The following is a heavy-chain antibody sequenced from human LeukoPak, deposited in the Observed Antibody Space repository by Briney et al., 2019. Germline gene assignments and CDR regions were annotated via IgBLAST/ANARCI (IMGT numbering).Heavy chain of an antibody. V-gene: IGHV3-15*01. CDR2: IKSKTDGGTT. CDR3: ATDLRWELRGDY. CDR1: GFTFSDTW. J-gene: IGHJ4*02. Sequence: GGSLRLSSAASGFTFSDTWMSWVRQAPGKGLEWIGRIKSKTDGGTTDFAAPVKGRFTISRDDSKNTLYLQMNSLKTEDTAVYYCATDLRWELRGDYWGQGTLVTVSS. D-gene: IGHD1-26*01.